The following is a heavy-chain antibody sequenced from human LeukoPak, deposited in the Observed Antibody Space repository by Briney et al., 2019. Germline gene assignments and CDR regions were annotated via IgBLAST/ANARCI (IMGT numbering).Heavy chain of an antibody. D-gene: IGHD3-10*01. CDR2: INHSGST. CDR1: GGSFSGYY. V-gene: IGHV4-34*01. Sequence: PSETLSLTCAVYGGSFSGYYWSWIRQPPGKGLEWIGEINHSGSTNYNPPLKSRVTISVDTSKNQFSLKLSSVTAADTAVYYCARMGLGGHGEFDYWGQGTLVTVSS. J-gene: IGHJ4*02. CDR3: ARMGLGGHGEFDY.